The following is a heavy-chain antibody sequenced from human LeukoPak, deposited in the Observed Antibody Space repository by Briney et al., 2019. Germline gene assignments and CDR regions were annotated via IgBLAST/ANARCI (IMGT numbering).Heavy chain of an antibody. CDR1: GGSISGRRYY. V-gene: IGHV4-39*01. D-gene: IGHD3-22*01. CDR3: ATTTITYYYDSSGYPPR. CDR2: IHYDGAT. Sequence: SETLSLTCSVSGGSISGRRYYWGWIRQPPGRGLEWIGSIHYDGATYYNPSLKSRVTISVDTSKNQFSLKLSSVTAADTAVYYCATTTITYYYDSSGYPPRWGQGTLVTVSS. J-gene: IGHJ4*02.